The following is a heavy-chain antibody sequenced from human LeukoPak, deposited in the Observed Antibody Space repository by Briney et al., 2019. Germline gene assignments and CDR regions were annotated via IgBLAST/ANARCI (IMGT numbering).Heavy chain of an antibody. Sequence: NSSETLSLTCTVSGGSISNYYWSWIRQPAGKGLEWIGRVHSSRGSNYNPSLKSRVTTSVDTSKNQVSLKLIAVTAADSAVYYCARENWNYGEDFWGQGALVTVSS. CDR2: VHSSRGS. J-gene: IGHJ4*02. CDR3: ARENWNYGEDF. V-gene: IGHV4-4*07. CDR1: GGSISNYY. D-gene: IGHD1-7*01.